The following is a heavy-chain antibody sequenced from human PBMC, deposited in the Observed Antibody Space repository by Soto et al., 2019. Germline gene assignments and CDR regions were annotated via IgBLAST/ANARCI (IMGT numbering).Heavy chain of an antibody. CDR3: ARGGVRRTTSCVH. D-gene: IGHD2-2*01. CDR2: IVPILGTP. CDR1: GGSFSRYT. J-gene: IGHJ4*02. Sequence: PVKVSCKASGGSFSRYTVTWVRQAPGQGLEWMGAIVPILGTPNYAQKFQGRVTITADESAAYLEVSSLASDNTALYYCARGGVRRTTSCVHWGQGTLVTVSS. V-gene: IGHV1-69*13.